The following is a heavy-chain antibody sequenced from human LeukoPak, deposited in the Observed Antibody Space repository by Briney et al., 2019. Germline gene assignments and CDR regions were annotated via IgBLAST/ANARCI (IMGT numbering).Heavy chain of an antibody. J-gene: IGHJ3*02. Sequence: GRSLRLSCAASGFTFSTSWMTWVRQASGKGLEWVATMNQDETEEYYLDSVKGRFTISRDNAKNSLSLQMNSLRGEDTAVYYCTRGHYGIDIWGQGIMVTVSS. CDR2: MNQDETEE. CDR1: GFTFSTSW. D-gene: IGHD3-10*01. V-gene: IGHV3-7*01. CDR3: TRGHYGIDI.